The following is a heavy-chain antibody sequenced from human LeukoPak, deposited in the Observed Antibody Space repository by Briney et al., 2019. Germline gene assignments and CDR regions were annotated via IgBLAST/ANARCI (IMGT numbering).Heavy chain of an antibody. V-gene: IGHV3-23*01. D-gene: IGHD6-19*01. J-gene: IGHJ3*02. CDR3: AKGHSSGWYGDAFDI. CDR2: ITTSGSST. CDR1: GFTFSSYA. Sequence: PGGSLRLSCAASGFTFSSYAMSWVRQAPGKGLEWASTITTSGSSTYYADSVKGRFTISRDNSKNTLHLQMNSLRADDTAVYYCAKGHSSGWYGDAFDIWGQGTMVTVSS.